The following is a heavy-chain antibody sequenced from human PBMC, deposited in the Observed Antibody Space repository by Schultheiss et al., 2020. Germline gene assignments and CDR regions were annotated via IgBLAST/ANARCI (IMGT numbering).Heavy chain of an antibody. J-gene: IGHJ4*02. CDR3: AGDRVRSLYYFGY. Sequence: WGSLRFSCAASGFTFSSYSMNWVRQAPGKGLEWVSSISSSSSYTNYADSVKGRFTISRDNAKNSLYLQMNSLRPEDTAVYYCAGDRVRSLYYFGYWGQGTLVTVSS. D-gene: IGHD3-10*01. CDR2: ISSSSSYT. CDR1: GFTFSSYS. V-gene: IGHV3-21*01.